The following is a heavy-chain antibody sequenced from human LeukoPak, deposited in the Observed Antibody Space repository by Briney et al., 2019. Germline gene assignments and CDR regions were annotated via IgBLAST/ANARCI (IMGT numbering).Heavy chain of an antibody. CDR2: ISSSGSTI. CDR1: GFTFSDYY. J-gene: IGHJ3*02. CDR3: GRDPPTVTFPGVFDI. V-gene: IGHV3-11*01. D-gene: IGHD4-17*01. Sequence: GGSLRLSCAASGFTFSDYYMSWIRQAPGKGLEWVSYISSSGSTIYYADSVKGRFTISRDNAKNSLYLQMNSLRAEDTAVYYWGRDPPTVTFPGVFDIGGKGKMVTVSS.